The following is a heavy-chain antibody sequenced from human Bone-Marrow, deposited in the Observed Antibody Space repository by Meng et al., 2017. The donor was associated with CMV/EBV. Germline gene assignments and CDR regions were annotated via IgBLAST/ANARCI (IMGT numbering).Heavy chain of an antibody. D-gene: IGHD5/OR15-5a*01. CDR2: ISGSGGST. Sequence: GESLKISCAASGFTFSSYAMSWVRQAPGKGLEWVSAISGSGGSTYYADSVKGRFTISRDNSKNTLYLQMNSLRADDTAVYYCAKKVSGNAPLDYWGQGTLVTVSS. J-gene: IGHJ4*02. CDR1: GFTFSSYA. V-gene: IGHV3-23*01. CDR3: AKKVSGNAPLDY.